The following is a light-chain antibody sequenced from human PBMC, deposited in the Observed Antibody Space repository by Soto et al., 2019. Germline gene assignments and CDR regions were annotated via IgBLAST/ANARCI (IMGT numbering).Light chain of an antibody. CDR1: QSLLHSNGHNY. CDR2: LAS. CDR3: MQALQTPWT. V-gene: IGKV2-28*01. J-gene: IGKJ1*01. Sequence: LVMTQSPLSLPVTPGEPASISCRSNQSLLHSNGHNYLDWYVQKPGQSPQIIIFLASSRAAGVPDRFSGRGSGTDFTLKIRRVEAEDVGVYYCMQALQTPWTFGQGTKVEIK.